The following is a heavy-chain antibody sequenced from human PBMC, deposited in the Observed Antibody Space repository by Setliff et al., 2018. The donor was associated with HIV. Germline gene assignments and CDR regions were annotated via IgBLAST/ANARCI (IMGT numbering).Heavy chain of an antibody. CDR3: TIPASSLAPNW. V-gene: IGHV4-59*01. CDR2: IYYSGST. CDR1: GGSISSYY. Sequence: SETLSLTCTVSGGSISSYYWSWIRQPPGKGLEWIGYIYYSGSTTYNPSLKSRVTISVDTSKNQFSLKLSSVTAADTAVYYCTIPASSLAPNW. J-gene: IGHJ5*01.